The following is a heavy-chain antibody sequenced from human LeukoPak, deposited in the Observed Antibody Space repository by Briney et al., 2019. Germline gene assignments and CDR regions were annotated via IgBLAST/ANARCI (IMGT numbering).Heavy chain of an antibody. D-gene: IGHD3-10*01. V-gene: IGHV1-18*01. CDR1: GYTFTGHG. CDR3: ASAGFAVVGGAMDV. J-gene: IGHJ6*02. Sequence: ASVKVSSKASGYTFTGHGVGWVRQAPGQRLERMGWISGYIGTTNNAQKFRGRLTLTTETSTNTSPMDLKRLTPHEPPIYNFASAGFAVVGGAMDVWGQGTTVTVSS. CDR2: ISGYIGTT.